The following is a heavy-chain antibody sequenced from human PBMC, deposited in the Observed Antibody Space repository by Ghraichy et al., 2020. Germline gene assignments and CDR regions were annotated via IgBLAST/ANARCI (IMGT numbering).Heavy chain of an antibody. J-gene: IGHJ4*02. D-gene: IGHD1-26*01. CDR1: GYSISSGYY. Sequence: ESLNISCTVSGYSISSGYYWGWIRQPPGKGLEWIGSIYHSGSTYYNPSLKSRVTISVDTSKNQFSLKLSSVTAADTAVYYCATELVGATPSQYFDYWGQGTLVTVSS. CDR2: IYHSGST. V-gene: IGHV4-38-2*02. CDR3: ATELVGATPSQYFDY.